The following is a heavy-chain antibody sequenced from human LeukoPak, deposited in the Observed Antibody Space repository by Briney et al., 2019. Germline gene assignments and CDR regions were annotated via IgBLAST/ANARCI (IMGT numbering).Heavy chain of an antibody. CDR1: GGTFSSYA. Sequence: SVKVSCKASGGTFSSYAISWVRQAPGQGLEWMGGIIPIFGTANYAQKFQGRVTITADESTSTAYMELSSLRSEDTAVYYCARGQDIVIVPAANRVNYYYGMDVWGKGTTVTVSS. J-gene: IGHJ6*04. V-gene: IGHV1-69*13. D-gene: IGHD2-2*01. CDR3: ARGQDIVIVPAANRVNYYYGMDV. CDR2: IIPIFGTA.